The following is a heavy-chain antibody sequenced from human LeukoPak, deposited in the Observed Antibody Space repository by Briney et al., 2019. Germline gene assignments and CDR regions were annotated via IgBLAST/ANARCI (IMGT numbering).Heavy chain of an antibody. J-gene: IGHJ4*02. CDR1: GFTFSSYN. Sequence: GGSLRLSCAASGFTFSSYNMNWVRQTPGKGLEWVSSISSNSNYMYYAGSVKGRFIISRDNAKNSLYLQMNSLRAEDTAMYYCARDSLTYYDFWSGLGHWGQGTLVTVSS. CDR3: ARDSLTYYDFWSGLGH. D-gene: IGHD3-3*01. CDR2: ISSNSNYM. V-gene: IGHV3-21*01.